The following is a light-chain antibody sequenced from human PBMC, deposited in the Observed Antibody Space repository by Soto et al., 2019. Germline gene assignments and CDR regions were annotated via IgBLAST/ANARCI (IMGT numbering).Light chain of an antibody. V-gene: IGKV3-20*01. CDR3: QQYGSSPIT. CDR2: GAS. J-gene: IGKJ5*01. Sequence: IVLTQSPATLSLSPGERATLSCRASQSISFYLTWYQHKPGQAPRLLIYGASSRATGIPDRFSGSGSGTDFTLTISRLEPEDFALYYCQQYGSSPITFGQGTRLEIK. CDR1: QSISFY.